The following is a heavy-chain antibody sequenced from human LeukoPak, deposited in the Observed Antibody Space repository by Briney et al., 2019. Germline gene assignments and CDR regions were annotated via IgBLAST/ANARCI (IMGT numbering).Heavy chain of an antibody. V-gene: IGHV3-74*01. D-gene: IGHD3-3*01. Sequence: PGGSLRLSCAASGFTFSSYKMHWVRQAPGKGLVWVSRISSDGSSTNYADFVKGQFTISRDNAKNTLYLQMNSLRAEDTAVYYCARDYDFWSGYPSYFDYWGQGTLVTVSS. CDR3: ARDYDFWSGYPSYFDY. CDR1: GFTFSSYK. CDR2: ISSDGSST. J-gene: IGHJ4*02.